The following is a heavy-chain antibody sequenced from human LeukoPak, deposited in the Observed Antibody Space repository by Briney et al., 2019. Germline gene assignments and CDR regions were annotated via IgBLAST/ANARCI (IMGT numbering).Heavy chain of an antibody. CDR3: AGYCSSTSCYYSPNWFDP. Sequence: GRSLRLSCAASGFTFSSYAMHWVRRAPGKGLEWISGISGSGGNTYYADSVKGRFTISRDNSKNTLYLQMNSLRAEDTAVYYCAGYCSSTSCYYSPNWFDPWGQGTLVTVSS. CDR1: GFTFSSYA. J-gene: IGHJ5*02. CDR2: ISGSGGNT. D-gene: IGHD2-2*01. V-gene: IGHV3-23*01.